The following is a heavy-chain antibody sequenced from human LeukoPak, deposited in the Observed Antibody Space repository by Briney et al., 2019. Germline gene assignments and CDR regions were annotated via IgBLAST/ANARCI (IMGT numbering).Heavy chain of an antibody. Sequence: GASVKVSCKASGYTFTSYGISWVRQAPGQGLEWMGWISAYNGNTNYAQKLQGRVTMTTDTSTSTAYMELRSLRSDDTAVYYCARVRAYYDSSGYWSYWGQGTLVTVSS. CDR1: GYTFTSYG. CDR2: ISAYNGNT. D-gene: IGHD3-22*01. V-gene: IGHV1-18*01. CDR3: ARVRAYYDSSGYWSY. J-gene: IGHJ4*02.